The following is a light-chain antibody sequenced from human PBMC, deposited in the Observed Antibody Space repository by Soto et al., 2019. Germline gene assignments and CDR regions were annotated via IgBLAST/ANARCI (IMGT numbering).Light chain of an antibody. V-gene: IGKV1-39*01. J-gene: IGKJ2*01. CDR2: SAS. CDR3: QQSFSIPYI. CDR1: QSLSSN. Sequence: DIQMTQSPSSLSAFAGDRVTITCRASQSLSSNLNWYQQKPGKAPKLLIYSASSLQSGVPSRFSGSGSGTDFTLTITSLQPEDFATYYCQQSFSIPYIFGQGTKLDIK.